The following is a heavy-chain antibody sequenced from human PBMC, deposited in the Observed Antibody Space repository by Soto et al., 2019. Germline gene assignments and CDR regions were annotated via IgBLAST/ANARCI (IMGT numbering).Heavy chain of an antibody. CDR3: ARYREVPYYYYCGMDV. D-gene: IGHD3-16*02. V-gene: IGHV2-26*01. Sequence: QVTLKESGPVLVKPTETLTLTCTVSGFSLSNARMGVSWIRQPPGKALQWLAHIFSNDEKSFSTSLKSRLTTAKDAAKSQVGPTMSNMDPVDTATYYGARYREVPYYYYCGMDVWGQETTVTVSS. J-gene: IGHJ6*02. CDR2: IFSNDEK. CDR1: GFSLSNARMG.